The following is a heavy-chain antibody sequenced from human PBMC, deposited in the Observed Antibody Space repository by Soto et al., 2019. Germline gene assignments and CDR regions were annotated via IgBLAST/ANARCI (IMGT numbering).Heavy chain of an antibody. CDR1: GFTFSSYA. J-gene: IGHJ5*02. V-gene: IGHV3-23*01. CDR3: ANVIVVVPAAIDVDWFDP. CDR2: ISGSGGST. Sequence: EVQLLESGGGLVQPGGSLRLSCAASGFTFSSYAMSWVRQAPGKGLEWVSAISGSGGSTYYADSVKGRFTISRDNSKNTLYLHMNSLRAEDTAVYYCANVIVVVPAAIDVDWFDPWGQGTLVTVSS. D-gene: IGHD2-2*01.